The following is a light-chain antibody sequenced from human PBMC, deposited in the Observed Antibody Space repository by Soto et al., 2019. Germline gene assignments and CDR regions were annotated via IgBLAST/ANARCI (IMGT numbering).Light chain of an antibody. V-gene: IGKV1-5*01. CDR1: QSISSW. CDR3: QHYNSYSEA. CDR2: DAS. J-gene: IGKJ1*01. Sequence: DIQMTQSPSTLSAYVGDGVTMTCRASQSISSWLAWYQQKPGKAPKLLIYDASSLESGVPSRFSGSGSGTEFTLTISSLQPDDFATYYCQHYNSYSEAFGQGTKVDIK.